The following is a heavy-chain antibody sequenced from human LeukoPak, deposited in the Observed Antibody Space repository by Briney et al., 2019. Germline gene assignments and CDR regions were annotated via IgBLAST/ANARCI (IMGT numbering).Heavy chain of an antibody. J-gene: IGHJ4*02. CDR1: GFTFSSYW. CDR2: IKQDGSEK. V-gene: IGHV3-7*01. Sequence: GGSLRLSCAASGFTFSSYWMSWVRQAPGKGLEWVANIKQDGSEKYYVDSVKGRFTISRDNAKNSLYLQMNSLRAEDTAVYYCARDLVVAGASSFHYWGQEPLAPFSS. D-gene: IGHD6-19*01. CDR3: ARDLVVAGASSFHY.